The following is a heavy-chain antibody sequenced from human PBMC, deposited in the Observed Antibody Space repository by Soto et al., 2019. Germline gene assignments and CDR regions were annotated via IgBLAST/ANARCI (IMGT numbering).Heavy chain of an antibody. Sequence: GGSLRLSCAASGFTFSSYSMNWVRQAPGKGLEWVSSISSSSSYVYYADSVKGRFTISRDSAKNSLYLQMNIIRPKHTAAYYCAQIRYSSSIVSDYYGMDVWGQGTTVTVSS. CDR1: GFTFSSYS. CDR2: ISSSSSYV. CDR3: AQIRYSSSIVSDYYGMDV. V-gene: IGHV3-21*04. J-gene: IGHJ6*02. D-gene: IGHD6-6*01.